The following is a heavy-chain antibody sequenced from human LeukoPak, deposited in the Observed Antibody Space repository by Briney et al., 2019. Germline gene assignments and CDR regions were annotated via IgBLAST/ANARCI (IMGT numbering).Heavy chain of an antibody. CDR3: ARSRGGMVGFDY. V-gene: IGHV4-34*01. CDR2: IKHSGST. CDR1: GGSFSGYY. D-gene: IGHD3-10*01. J-gene: IGHJ4*02. Sequence: SETLSLTCAVYGGSFSGYYWSWIRQPPGKGLEWIGKIKHSGSTNYNPSLKSRVTISVDTSKSQFFLVPSSVPAAGTAVYYCARSRGGMVGFDYWGQRTLVTVSS.